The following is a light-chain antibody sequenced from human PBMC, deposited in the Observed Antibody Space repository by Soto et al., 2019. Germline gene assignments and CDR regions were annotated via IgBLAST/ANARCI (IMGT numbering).Light chain of an antibody. Sequence: EIVLTQSPCTLFLSSGERATLSCRGSQSVSSKLAWYQQKPGQAPRLLFYGASTGATGIPARFSGSGSETEFTLSISSLQSEDFAVYYCQQYNNWPGTFGQGTKVDIK. CDR2: GAS. CDR1: QSVSSK. V-gene: IGKV3-15*01. J-gene: IGKJ1*01. CDR3: QQYNNWPGT.